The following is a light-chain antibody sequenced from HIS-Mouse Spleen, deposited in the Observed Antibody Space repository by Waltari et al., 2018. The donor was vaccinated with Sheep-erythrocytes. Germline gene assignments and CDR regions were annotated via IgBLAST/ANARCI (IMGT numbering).Light chain of an antibody. V-gene: IGKV3-11*01. CDR2: DAS. J-gene: IGKJ2*01. CDR1: QSVSSY. Sequence: EIVLTQSPATLSLSPGERATISCRASQSVSSYLAWYQQKPGTAPRPLIYDASNRATGIPARFSGSGSGTDFTLTISSLEPEDFAVYYCQQRSNWYTFGQGTKLEIK. CDR3: QQRSNWYT.